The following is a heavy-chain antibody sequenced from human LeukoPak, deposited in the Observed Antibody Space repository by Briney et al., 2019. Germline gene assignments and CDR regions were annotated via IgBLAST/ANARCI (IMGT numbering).Heavy chain of an antibody. J-gene: IGHJ4*02. D-gene: IGHD6-13*01. Sequence: GGSLRLSCAASGFTFSSYEMNWVRQAPGKGLEWVSYISSSGSTIYYADSVKGRFTISRDNSKNTLYLQMNSLRAEDTAVYYCAKVGLYSSSWYDYWGQGTLVTVSS. CDR1: GFTFSSYE. V-gene: IGHV3-48*03. CDR3: AKVGLYSSSWYDY. CDR2: ISSSGSTI.